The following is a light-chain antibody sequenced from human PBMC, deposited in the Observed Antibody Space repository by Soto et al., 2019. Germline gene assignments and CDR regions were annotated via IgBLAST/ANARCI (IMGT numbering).Light chain of an antibody. CDR2: AAF. CDR3: LQVNSYPQT. CDR1: QGIGTY. Sequence: IKLTQSPSSLSASVGDRVTISCRASQGIGTYLAWYQQKPGKAPKLLIYAAFTLHSGVPARFSGSRSGTDFTLTISSLQPEDFATYYCLQVNSYPQTFGQGTRLEIK. V-gene: IGKV1-9*01. J-gene: IGKJ5*01.